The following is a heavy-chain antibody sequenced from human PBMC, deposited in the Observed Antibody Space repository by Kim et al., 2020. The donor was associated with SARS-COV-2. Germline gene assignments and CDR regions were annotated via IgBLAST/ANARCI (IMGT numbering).Heavy chain of an antibody. CDR3: ARGLQKIIVGRGWFDP. CDR2: IYYSGST. Sequence: SETLSLTCTVSGGSISSGGYYWSWIRQHPGKGLEWIGYIYYSGSTYYNPSLKSRVTISVDTSKNQFSLKLSSVTAADTAVYYCARGLQKIIVGRGWFDPWGQGTLVTVSS. CDR1: GGSISSGGYY. D-gene: IGHD1-26*01. J-gene: IGHJ5*02. V-gene: IGHV4-31*03.